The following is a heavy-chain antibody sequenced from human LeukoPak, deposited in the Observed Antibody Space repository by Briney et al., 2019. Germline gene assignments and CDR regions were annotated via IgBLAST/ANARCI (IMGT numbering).Heavy chain of an antibody. CDR3: AGEGSGYLPNY. D-gene: IGHD5-12*01. Sequence: GGSLRLSFAASGFTFSSYWMHWVRQAPGKGLVWVSRINSDGSSTSYADSVKGRFTISRDNAKNTLYLQMNSLRAEDTAVYYCAGEGSGYLPNYWGQGTLVTVSS. J-gene: IGHJ4*02. V-gene: IGHV3-74*01. CDR2: INSDGSST. CDR1: GFTFSSYW.